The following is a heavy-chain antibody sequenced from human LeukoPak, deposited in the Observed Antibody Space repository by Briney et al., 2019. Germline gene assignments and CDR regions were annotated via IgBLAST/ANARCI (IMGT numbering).Heavy chain of an antibody. V-gene: IGHV3-30*07. CDR3: ARDFDDY. Sequence: LGGSLRLSCAASGFTFSNFAMHWVRQAPGKGLEWVAFISYAGSDQYFADSVKGRFTISRDNAKNSLYLQMNSLRAEDTAVYYCARDFDDYWGQGTLVTVSS. CDR2: ISYAGSDQ. J-gene: IGHJ4*02. CDR1: GFTFSNFA.